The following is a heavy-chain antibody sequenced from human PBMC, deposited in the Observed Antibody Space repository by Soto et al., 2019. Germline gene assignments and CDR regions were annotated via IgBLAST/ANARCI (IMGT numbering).Heavy chain of an antibody. CDR2: IKSKTDGGTT. CDR1: GFTFSNAW. CDR3: TTRLGIYYYYGMAV. D-gene: IGHD1-1*01. J-gene: IGHJ6*02. V-gene: IGHV3-15*07. Sequence: GGSLRLSCAASGFTFSNAWMNWVRQAPGKGLEWVGRIKSKTDGGTTDYAAPVKGRFTISRDDSKNTLYLQMNSLKTEDTAVYYCTTRLGIYYYYGMAVWGQGTTVTVSS.